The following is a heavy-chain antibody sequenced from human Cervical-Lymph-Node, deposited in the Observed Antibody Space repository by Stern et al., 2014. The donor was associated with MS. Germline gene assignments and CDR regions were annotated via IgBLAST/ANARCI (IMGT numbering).Heavy chain of an antibody. CDR2: IFPGGSDI. CDR1: GYTFTSYW. Sequence: VQLGQSGPEVKRPGESLKISCQASGYTFTSYWIGGVRQMPGKGLEGIAIIFPGGSDIRYSPSFQGQVTISADKSSSTAYLQWNNLKASDTAIYYCARQRYFDYWGQGTLVTVSS. CDR3: ARQRYFDY. J-gene: IGHJ4*02. V-gene: IGHV5-51*01.